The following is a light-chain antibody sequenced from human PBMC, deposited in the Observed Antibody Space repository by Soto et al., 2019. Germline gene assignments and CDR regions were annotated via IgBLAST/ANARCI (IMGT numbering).Light chain of an antibody. V-gene: IGKV1-39*01. CDR3: QHSYNTPPT. Sequence: VDMTHSPSSLSASVLDRVTITFLSSQTISHYLNWYQHKPGKAPNLLIYGASSLGSEVPSRFNGSGSGTHFTLTITSLQREDSATYFCQHSYNTPPTFGQGTKVDI. CDR2: GAS. CDR1: QTISHY. J-gene: IGKJ1*01.